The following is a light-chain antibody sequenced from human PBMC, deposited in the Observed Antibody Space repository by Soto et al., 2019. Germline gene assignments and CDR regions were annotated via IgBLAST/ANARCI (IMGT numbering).Light chain of an antibody. CDR2: GAS. Sequence: EIVMTQSPATLSVSPGERATLSCRASQSVRTNLAWYQHKPGQSPRLLIYGASIRATGFPARFSGSGSGTEFTLTISALQSEDFAVYYCQQYTDNWLTFGQGTKVEVK. CDR3: QQYTDNWLT. V-gene: IGKV3-15*01. CDR1: QSVRTN. J-gene: IGKJ1*01.